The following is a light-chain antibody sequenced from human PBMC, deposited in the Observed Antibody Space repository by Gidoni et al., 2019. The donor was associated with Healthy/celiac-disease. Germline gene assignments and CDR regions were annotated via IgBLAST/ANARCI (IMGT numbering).Light chain of an antibody. J-gene: IGKJ2*01. CDR1: QSISSY. Sequence: DIQMTQSPSSLSASVGDRVTITCRASQSISSYLNWYQQKPGKAPKLLIYAASSLQSGVPSRFSGSGSVTDFTLTISSLQPEDFATYYCQQSYSTLRTFXQXTKLEIK. CDR2: AAS. V-gene: IGKV1-39*01. CDR3: QQSYSTLRT.